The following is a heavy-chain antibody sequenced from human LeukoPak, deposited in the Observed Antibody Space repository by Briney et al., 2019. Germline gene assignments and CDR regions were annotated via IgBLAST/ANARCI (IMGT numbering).Heavy chain of an antibody. J-gene: IGHJ4*02. D-gene: IGHD3-22*01. CDR3: ATVTLGTGYYSAFDY. V-gene: IGHV1-24*01. CDR2: FDPEDGET. CDR1: GSTLSELS. Sequence: ASVKVSFKVSGSTLSELSMHWVRQAPGKGLEWMGGFDPEDGETLYAQNFQGRVTMTEDTPIGIAYMELSSLRSEDTAVYYCATVTLGTGYYSAFDYWGQGTLVTVSS.